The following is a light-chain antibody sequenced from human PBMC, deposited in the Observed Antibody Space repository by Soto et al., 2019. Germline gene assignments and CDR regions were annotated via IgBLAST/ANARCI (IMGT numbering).Light chain of an antibody. V-gene: IGKV3D-15*01. CDR2: DAS. Sequence: EIVMTQSPATLSVSPGERATLSCRAGQSISTYLAWYQQKSGQAPRLLIYDASNRATGTPARFSGSGSGTEFTLTISSLQSEDFAVYYCQQYNNWPRTFGQGTKVDIK. CDR1: QSISTY. CDR3: QQYNNWPRT. J-gene: IGKJ1*01.